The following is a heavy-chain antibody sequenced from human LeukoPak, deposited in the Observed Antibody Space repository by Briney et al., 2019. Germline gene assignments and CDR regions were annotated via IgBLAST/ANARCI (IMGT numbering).Heavy chain of an antibody. V-gene: IGHV4-59*08. J-gene: IGHJ4*02. Sequence: SETLSLTCTVSGGSISSYYWSWIRQPPGKGLEWIGYIYYSGGTNYNPSLKSRVTISVDTSKNQFSLKLSSVTAADTAVYYCARHEVGATLWVDYWGQGTLVTVSS. CDR2: IYYSGGT. CDR1: GGSISSYY. CDR3: ARHEVGATLWVDY. D-gene: IGHD1-26*01.